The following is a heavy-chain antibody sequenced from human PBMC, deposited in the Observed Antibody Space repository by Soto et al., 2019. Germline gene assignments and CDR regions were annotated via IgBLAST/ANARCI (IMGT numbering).Heavy chain of an antibody. CDR2: INAGNGNT. J-gene: IGHJ4*02. CDR1: GYTFTSYA. Sequence: ASVKVSCKASGYTFTSYAMLWVRQAPGQRLEWMGWINAGNGNTKYSQKFQGRVTITRDTSASTAYMELNSLRAEDTAIYYCTRDPRLVDYWGQGTLVTVSS. CDR3: TRDPRLVDY. D-gene: IGHD6-19*01. V-gene: IGHV1-3*01.